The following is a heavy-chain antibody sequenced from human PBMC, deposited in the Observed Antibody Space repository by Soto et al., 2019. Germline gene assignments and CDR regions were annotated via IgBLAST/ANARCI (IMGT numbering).Heavy chain of an antibody. D-gene: IGHD3-3*01. CDR3: ARGDPISIFGVISWLDP. CDR1: GYTFTGYY. CDR2: IIPDSGAT. Sequence: ASVKVSCKASGYTFTGYYIRWVRQAPGQGLEWMGWIIPDSGATNYTQKFQGRVTMTSETSTNTAFLELSRLRSDDTAVYFCARGDPISIFGVISWLDPCGQGTLVTVSS. V-gene: IGHV1-2*02. J-gene: IGHJ5*02.